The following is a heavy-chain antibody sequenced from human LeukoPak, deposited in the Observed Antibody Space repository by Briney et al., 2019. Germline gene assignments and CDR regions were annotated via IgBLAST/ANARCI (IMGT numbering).Heavy chain of an antibody. D-gene: IGHD3-3*01. CDR3: ARGMYYDFWSGKNWFDP. Sequence: TPSETLSLTCTVSGGSISSYYLSWIRQPPGKGLEWIGYIYYSGSTNYNPSLKSRVTISVDTSKNQFSLKLSSVTAADTAVYYCARGMYYDFWSGKNWFDPWGQGTLVTVSS. J-gene: IGHJ5*02. CDR1: GGSISSYY. CDR2: IYYSGST. V-gene: IGHV4-59*01.